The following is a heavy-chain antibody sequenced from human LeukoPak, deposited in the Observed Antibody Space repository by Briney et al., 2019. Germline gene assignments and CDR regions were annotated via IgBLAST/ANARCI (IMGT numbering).Heavy chain of an antibody. CDR3: ARGLGYCSGGSCQDFGYYFDY. D-gene: IGHD2-15*01. J-gene: IGHJ4*02. V-gene: IGHV4-38-2*02. CDR2: IYHSGST. Sequence: SETLSLTCTVSGYSISSGYYWGWIRQPPGKGLEWTGSIYHSGSTYYNPSLKSRVTISVDTSKNQFSLKLSSVTAADTALYYCARGLGYCSGGSCQDFGYYFDYWGQGTLVTVSS. CDR1: GYSISSGYY.